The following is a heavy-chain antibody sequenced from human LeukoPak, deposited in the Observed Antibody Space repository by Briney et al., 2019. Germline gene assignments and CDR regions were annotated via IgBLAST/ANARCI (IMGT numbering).Heavy chain of an antibody. V-gene: IGHV3-7*01. D-gene: IGHD6-13*01. CDR3: ARGGSSWFSAEYFQH. J-gene: IGHJ1*01. CDR2: IKQDGSEK. CDR1: GITFSSYW. Sequence: PGGSLRLSCAASGITFSSYWMSWVRQAPGKGLEWVANIKQDGSEKYYVDSAKGRFTISRDNAKNSLYLQMNSLRAEDTAVYYCARGGSSWFSAEYFQHWGQGTLVTVSS.